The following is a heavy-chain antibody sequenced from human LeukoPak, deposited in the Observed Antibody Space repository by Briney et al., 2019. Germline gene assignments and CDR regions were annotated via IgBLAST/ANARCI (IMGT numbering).Heavy chain of an antibody. V-gene: IGHV4-59*01. J-gene: IGHJ4*02. CDR2: IYYSGST. Sequence: SETLSLTCTVSGGSISSYYWSWIRQPPGKGLEWIGYIYYSGSTNYNPSLKSRVNMSVDVPKKQLTLKLNSVTAADTAVYYCARWNSSWKAYDCWGQGTLVSVSS. CDR1: GGSISSYY. CDR3: ARWNSSWKAYDC. D-gene: IGHD6-13*01.